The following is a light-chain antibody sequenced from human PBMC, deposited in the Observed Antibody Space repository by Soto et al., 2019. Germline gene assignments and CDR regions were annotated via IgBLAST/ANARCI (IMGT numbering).Light chain of an antibody. CDR1: QSVSRSY. CDR2: GAS. CDR3: QQYGSSTYT. J-gene: IGKJ2*01. V-gene: IGKV3-20*01. Sequence: IVLTQSPCTVSLSPGERATLSCRASQSVSRSYLACYQLKPGQAPRLLIYGASSRATGIPDRFSGSGSGTDFTLTISRLEPEDFAVYYCQQYGSSTYTLGQGTKVDI.